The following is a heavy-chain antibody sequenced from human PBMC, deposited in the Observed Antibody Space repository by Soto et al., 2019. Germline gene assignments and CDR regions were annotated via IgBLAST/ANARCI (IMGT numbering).Heavy chain of an antibody. CDR2: IWHDGKEK. D-gene: IGHD6-13*01. J-gene: IGHJ4*02. Sequence: QVQVVESGGGVVQPGRSLKLSCAASGFTFSNFGMHWVRQAPGKGLEWVAVIWHDGKEKYYADSAKGRSTISRDNSKNTLYLQMNRLRAEDTAVYYCARDPVQHEAMDYCGQGTLVTVSA. CDR1: GFTFSNFG. V-gene: IGHV3-33*01. CDR3: ARDPVQHEAMDY.